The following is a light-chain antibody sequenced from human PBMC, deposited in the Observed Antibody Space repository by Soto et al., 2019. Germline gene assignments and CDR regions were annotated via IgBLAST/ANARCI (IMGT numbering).Light chain of an antibody. Sequence: EIVLTQSPATLSLSPGERATLSCRASQSVSSYLAWYQQKPGQAPRLLIYDASNRATGIPARFSGSGSGTDFTLTISSLEPEDFAVYYCQHYGASPPFTFGQGTRV. CDR2: DAS. V-gene: IGKV3-11*01. J-gene: IGKJ2*01. CDR1: QSVSSY. CDR3: QHYGASPPFT.